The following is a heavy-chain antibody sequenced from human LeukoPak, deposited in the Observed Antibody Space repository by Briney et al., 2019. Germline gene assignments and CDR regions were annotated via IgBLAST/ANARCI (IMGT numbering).Heavy chain of an antibody. CDR1: GGTLSSYA. CDR2: IIPILGIA. CDR3: ASRGSPYYAILTGYYFDY. V-gene: IGHV1-69*04. J-gene: IGHJ4*02. Sequence: SVKVSCKASGGTLSSYAISWVRQAPGQGLEWMGRIIPILGIANYAQKFQGRVTITAAKSTSTACMELSSLRSEYTAVNYCASRGSPYYAILTGYYFDYWGQGTLVTVSS. D-gene: IGHD3-9*01.